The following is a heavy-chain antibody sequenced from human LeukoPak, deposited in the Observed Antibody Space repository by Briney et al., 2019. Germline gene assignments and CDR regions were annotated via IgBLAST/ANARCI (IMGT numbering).Heavy chain of an antibody. D-gene: IGHD6-13*01. CDR2: ISGSGGST. V-gene: IGHV3-23*01. CDR3: AKGPVVIAAAGTGY. CDR1: GFAFSSYA. Sequence: GGSLRLSCAASGFAFSSYAMSWVRQAPGKGLEWVSAISGSGGSTYYADSVKGRFTISRDNSKNTLYLQMNSLRAENTAVYYCAKGPVVIAAAGTGYWGQGTLVTVSS. J-gene: IGHJ4*02.